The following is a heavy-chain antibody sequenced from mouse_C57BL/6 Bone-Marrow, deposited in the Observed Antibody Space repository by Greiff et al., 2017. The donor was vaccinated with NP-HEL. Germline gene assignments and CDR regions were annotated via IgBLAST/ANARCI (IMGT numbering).Heavy chain of an antibody. V-gene: IGHV1-82*01. CDR3: SRFITDY. Sequence: VQLQQSGPELVKPGASVKISCKASGYAFSSSWMNWVKQRPGKGLEWIGRIYPGDGDTNYNGKFKGKATLTADKSSSTAYMQLSSLTSEYSAVYFCSRFITDYWGQGTTLTVSS. D-gene: IGHD1-1*01. J-gene: IGHJ2*01. CDR2: IYPGDGDT. CDR1: GYAFSSSW.